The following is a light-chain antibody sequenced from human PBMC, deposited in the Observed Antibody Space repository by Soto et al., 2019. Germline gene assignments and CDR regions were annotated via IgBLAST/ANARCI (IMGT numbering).Light chain of an antibody. J-gene: IGLJ2*01. CDR2: EGS. V-gene: IGLV2-23*01. Sequence: QCALTQAASGSGSPGQSITISCTGTSSDVGSYNLVSWYQQHPGKAPKLMIYEGSKRPSGVSNRFSGSKSGNTASLTISGLQAEDEADYYCCSYAGSSTWVFGGGTKVTVL. CDR1: SSDVGSYNL. CDR3: CSYAGSSTWV.